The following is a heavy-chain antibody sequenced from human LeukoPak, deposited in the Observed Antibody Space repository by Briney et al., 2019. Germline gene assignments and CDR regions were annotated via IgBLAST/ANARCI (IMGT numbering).Heavy chain of an antibody. CDR1: GYTFTGHY. Sequence: ASVKVSCKASGYTFTGHYLHWVRQAPGQGLEWMGWMNPNSGVTNYAQKFQGRVTMTRDTSISTAYMELSALRSEDTAVYYCARDFMVRGVTSPDHWGQGSLVTVSS. CDR3: ARDFMVRGVTSPDH. CDR2: MNPNSGVT. V-gene: IGHV1-2*02. D-gene: IGHD3-10*01. J-gene: IGHJ4*02.